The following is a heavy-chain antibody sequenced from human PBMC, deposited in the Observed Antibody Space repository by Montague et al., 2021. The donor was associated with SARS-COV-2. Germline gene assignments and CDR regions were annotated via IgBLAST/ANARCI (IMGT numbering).Heavy chain of an antibody. D-gene: IGHD3-10*01. V-gene: IGHV3-21*01. CDR3: ARDGYGSGSYASGLDV. CDR2: ISISSSYI. Sequence: SLRLSCAASGFTFSGYSMNWVRQAPGKGLEWVSSISISSSYIYYADSVKGRFTISRDNAKNSLYLQMNSLRAEDTAVYYCARDGYGSGSYASGLDVWGQGTTVTVSS. CDR1: GFTFSGYS. J-gene: IGHJ6*02.